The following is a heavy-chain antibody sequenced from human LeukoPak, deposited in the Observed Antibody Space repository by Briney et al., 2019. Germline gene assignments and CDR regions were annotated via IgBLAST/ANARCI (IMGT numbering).Heavy chain of an antibody. CDR1: GGSFSGYY. Sequence: SETLSLTCAVYGGSFSGYYWSWIRQPPGKGLEWIGEISQSGITNYNPSLKSRVTMSVDTSKNRFSLKMGSVTAADTAVYYCARGQTGVGWSFDLWRRGTLVTVSS. D-gene: IGHD7-27*01. J-gene: IGHJ2*01. CDR2: ISQSGIT. V-gene: IGHV4-34*01. CDR3: ARGQTGVGWSFDL.